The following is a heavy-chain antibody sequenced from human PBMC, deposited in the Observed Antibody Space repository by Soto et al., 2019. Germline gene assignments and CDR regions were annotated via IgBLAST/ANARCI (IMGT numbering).Heavy chain of an antibody. Sequence: QVQLQQWGAGLLKPSETLSLTCAVYGGSFSGYYWSWIRQPPGKGLEWIGEINHSGRTNYNPSLKSRVTISVDTSKNQFSLTLSSVTAADTAVYYCARGRVSRNYGMDVWGQGTTVTVSS. CDR3: ARGRVSRNYGMDV. J-gene: IGHJ6*02. D-gene: IGHD6-13*01. V-gene: IGHV4-34*01. CDR2: INHSGRT. CDR1: GGSFSGYY.